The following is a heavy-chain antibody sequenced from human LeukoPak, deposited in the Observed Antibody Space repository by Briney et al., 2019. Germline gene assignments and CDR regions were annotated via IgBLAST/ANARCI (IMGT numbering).Heavy chain of an antibody. V-gene: IGHV3-48*03. Sequence: GGSLRLSCAASGFTFSSYEMNWVRQAPGKGLEWVSYISSSGSTIYYADSVKGRFTISRDNAKNSLYLQMNSLRAEDTAVYYCAGDFDGDYSFYYYGMDVWGKGTTVTVSS. CDR2: ISSSGSTI. CDR3: AGDFDGDYSFYYYGMDV. D-gene: IGHD4-17*01. J-gene: IGHJ6*04. CDR1: GFTFSSYE.